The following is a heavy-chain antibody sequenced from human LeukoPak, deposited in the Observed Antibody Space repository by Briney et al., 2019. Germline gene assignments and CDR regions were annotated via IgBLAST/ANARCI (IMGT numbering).Heavy chain of an antibody. CDR2: ISSSSSYI. D-gene: IGHD3-22*01. Sequence: GGSLRLSCAASGFTFSSYSMNWVRQAPGKGLEWVSSISSSSSYIYYADSVKGRFTISRDNAKNSLYLQMNSLRAEDTAVYYCARERRYYDSSGYPDYWGQGTLVTVSS. J-gene: IGHJ4*02. V-gene: IGHV3-21*01. CDR1: GFTFSSYS. CDR3: ARERRYYDSSGYPDY.